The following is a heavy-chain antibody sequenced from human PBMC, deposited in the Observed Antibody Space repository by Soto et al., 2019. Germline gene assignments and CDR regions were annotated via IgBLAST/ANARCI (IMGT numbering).Heavy chain of an antibody. CDR2: ISYDGSNK. V-gene: IGHV3-30*03. J-gene: IGHJ4*02. D-gene: IGHD6-13*01. CDR1: GFTFSSYG. CDR3: ATRLAAAGDY. Sequence: GGSLRLSCAASGFTFSSYGMHWVRQAPGKGLEWVAVISYDGSNKYYADSVKGRFTISRDNSKNTLYLQMNSLRAEDTAVYYCATRLAAAGDYWGQGTLVTVSS.